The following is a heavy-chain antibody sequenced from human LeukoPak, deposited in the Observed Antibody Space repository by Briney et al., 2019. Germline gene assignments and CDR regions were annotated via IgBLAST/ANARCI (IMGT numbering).Heavy chain of an antibody. V-gene: IGHV4-61*02. CDR3: AREAGGYYYDSSGYSSFDY. CDR2: IYTSGST. CDR1: GGSISSGSYY. J-gene: IGHJ4*02. Sequence: SQTLSLTCTVSGGSISSGSYYWSWIRQPAGKGLEWIGRIYTSGSTNYNPSLKSRVTISVDTSKNQFSLKLSSVTAADTAVYYCAREAGGYYYDSSGYSSFDYWGQGTLVTVSS. D-gene: IGHD3-22*01.